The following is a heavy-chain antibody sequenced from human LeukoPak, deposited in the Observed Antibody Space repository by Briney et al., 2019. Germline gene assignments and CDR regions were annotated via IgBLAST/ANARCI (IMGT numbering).Heavy chain of an antibody. CDR1: GFSFSSYE. CDR2: ISYSGSTT. Sequence: GGSLRLSCAASGFSFSSYEMHWVRQAPGKGLEWVSDISYSGSTTYYADSVGGRFTTSRDNAKNLLYLQMHSLRAEDTAIYYCSLLAVASPQDYWGQGTLVTVSS. V-gene: IGHV3-48*03. D-gene: IGHD6-19*01. J-gene: IGHJ4*02. CDR3: SLLAVASPQDY.